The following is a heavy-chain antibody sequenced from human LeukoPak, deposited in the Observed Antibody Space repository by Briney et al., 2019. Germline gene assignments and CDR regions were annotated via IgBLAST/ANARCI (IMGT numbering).Heavy chain of an antibody. J-gene: IGHJ4*02. CDR1: GDSIISSNW. D-gene: IGHD3-9*01. CDR3: ATQPKADILTGYYDY. V-gene: IGHV4-4*02. CDR2: IYHSGST. Sequence: SGTLSLTCAVSGDSIISSNWWSWVRQPPGKGLEWIGEIYHSGSTNYNPSLKSRLTMSVDKSTNQFSLRLSSVTAADTAVYYCATQPKADILTGYYDYWGQGTLVTVSS.